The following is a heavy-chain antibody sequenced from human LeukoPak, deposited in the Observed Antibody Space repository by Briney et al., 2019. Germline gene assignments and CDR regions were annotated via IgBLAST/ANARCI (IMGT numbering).Heavy chain of an antibody. V-gene: IGHV4-59*01. J-gene: IGHJ4*02. CDR2: IYYSGST. D-gene: IGHD1-1*01. Sequence: SETLSLTCTVSGGSISSYYWSWIRQPPGKGLEWIGYIYYSGSTNYNPSLKSRVTISVDTSKNQFSLKLSSVTAADTAVYYCARGGSTDQYDYWGQGTLVTVSS. CDR1: GGSISSYY. CDR3: ARGGSTDQYDY.